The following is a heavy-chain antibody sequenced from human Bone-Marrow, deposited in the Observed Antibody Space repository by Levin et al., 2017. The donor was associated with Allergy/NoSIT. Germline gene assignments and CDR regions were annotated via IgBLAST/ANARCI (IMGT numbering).Heavy chain of an antibody. D-gene: IGHD3-22*01. CDR3: AKWKYGSGYYYFDY. J-gene: IGHJ4*02. CDR2: IYHSGST. CDR1: GYSITSSNW. V-gene: IGHV4-28*01. Sequence: PSQTLSLTCAVSGYSITSSNWWGWIRQPPGKGLEWIGYIYHSGSTWHNPSLKSRLTMSVDTSKNQFSLKLSSVTAVDTAVYYCAKWKYGSGYYYFDYWGQGTLVTVSS.